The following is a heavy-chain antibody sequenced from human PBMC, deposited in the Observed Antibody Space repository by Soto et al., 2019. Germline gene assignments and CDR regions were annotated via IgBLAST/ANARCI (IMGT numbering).Heavy chain of an antibody. CDR1: GGSISSGGYY. V-gene: IGHV4-31*03. J-gene: IGHJ1*01. Sequence: PSETLSLTCTVSGGSISSGGYYWSWIRQHPGKGLEWIGYIYYSGSTYYNPSLKSRVTISVDTSKNQFSLKLSSVTAADTAVYYCAFNYYFCSGNPNTYCGQGTLVTVSS. D-gene: IGHD3-3*01. CDR3: AFNYYFCSGNPNTY. CDR2: IYYSGST.